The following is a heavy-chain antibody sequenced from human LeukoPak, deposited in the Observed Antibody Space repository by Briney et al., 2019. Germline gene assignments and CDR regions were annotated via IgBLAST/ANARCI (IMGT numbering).Heavy chain of an antibody. CDR1: GYTFTSYG. CDR3: ARDPAIMTMTFDY. Sequence: ASVKVSCKASGYTFTSYGISWVRQAPGQGLEWMGWINPNSGGTNYAQKFQGRVTMTRDTSISTAYMELSRLRSDDTAVYYCARDPAIMTMTFDYWGQGTLVTVSS. D-gene: IGHD4/OR15-4a*01. J-gene: IGHJ4*02. V-gene: IGHV1-2*02. CDR2: INPNSGGT.